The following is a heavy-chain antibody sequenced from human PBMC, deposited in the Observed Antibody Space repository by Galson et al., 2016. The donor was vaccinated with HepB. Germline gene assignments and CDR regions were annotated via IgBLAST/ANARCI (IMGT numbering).Heavy chain of an antibody. V-gene: IGHV3-9*01. D-gene: IGHD3-22*01. CDR2: ISWSSGNI. CDR3: AKAIVVVITTYGFDL. J-gene: IGHJ3*01. Sequence: SLRLSCAASGFTFDDYAMHWVRQAPEKGLEWVSGISWSSGNIAYADSVKGRFTISRDNAKNSLYLQMNSLGAEDTALYYCAKAIVVVITTYGFDLWGQGTMVAVSS. CDR1: GFTFDDYA.